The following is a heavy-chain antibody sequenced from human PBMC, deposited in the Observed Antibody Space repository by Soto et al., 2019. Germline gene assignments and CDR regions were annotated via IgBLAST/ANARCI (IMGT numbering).Heavy chain of an antibody. CDR3: AKDHGRFLEWLLDRYGMDV. CDR2: ISGSGGST. V-gene: IGHV3-23*01. D-gene: IGHD3-3*01. CDR1: GFTFSSYA. Sequence: RLSCAASGFTFSSYAMSWVRQAPGKGLEWVSAISGSGGSTYYADSVKGRFTISRDNSKNTLYLQMNSLRAEDTAVYYCAKDHGRFLEWLLDRYGMDVWGQGTTVTVSS. J-gene: IGHJ6*02.